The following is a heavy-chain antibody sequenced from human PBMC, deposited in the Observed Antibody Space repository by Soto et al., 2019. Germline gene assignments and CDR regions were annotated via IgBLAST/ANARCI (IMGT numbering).Heavy chain of an antibody. D-gene: IGHD1-20*01. CDR2: IYHSGST. Sequence: TLSLTCAVSVGSVSSGGYSWSWIRQPPGKGLEWIGYIYHSGSTYYNPSLKSRVTISVDRSKNQFSLKLSSVTAADTAVYYCASYNWNANWFDPWGQGTLVTVSS. CDR3: ASYNWNANWFDP. J-gene: IGHJ5*02. CDR1: VGSVSSGGYS. V-gene: IGHV4-30-2*01.